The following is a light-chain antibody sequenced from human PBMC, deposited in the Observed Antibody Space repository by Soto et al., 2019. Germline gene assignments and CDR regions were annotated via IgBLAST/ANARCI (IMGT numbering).Light chain of an antibody. CDR1: GSDVGFYNY. V-gene: IGLV2-8*01. Sequence: QSALTQPPSASGSPGQSVTISCTGSGSDVGFYNYVSWYQQHPGKVPKLMIYEVSKRPSGVPDRFSGSKSGNTASLTVSGLQAEDEAHYFCQSSDMNLSGSGVFGGGTKLTVL. J-gene: IGLJ3*02. CDR3: QSSDMNLSGSGV. CDR2: EVS.